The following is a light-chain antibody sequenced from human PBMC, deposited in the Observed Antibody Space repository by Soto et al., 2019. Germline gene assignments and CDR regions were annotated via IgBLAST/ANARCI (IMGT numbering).Light chain of an antibody. CDR1: SSDVGDYNY. J-gene: IGLJ2*01. V-gene: IGLV2-8*01. CDR2: DVN. Sequence: QSVLTQPPSASGSPGQSVTISCTGTSSDVGDYNYVSWYQQHPGKAPKLMIYDVNKRPSGVPDRFSGSKSGNTASLTVSGLQAEDEADYYCSSYAGYSNLVFGGGTKLTVL. CDR3: SSYAGYSNLV.